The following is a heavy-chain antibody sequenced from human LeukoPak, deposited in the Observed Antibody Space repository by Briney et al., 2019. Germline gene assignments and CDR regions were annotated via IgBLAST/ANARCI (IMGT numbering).Heavy chain of an antibody. CDR3: ARGRMAVAGSYEY. CDR2: TKPEQSEK. J-gene: IGHJ4*02. CDR1: GITFGSYW. Sequence: PGGSLTLSCAASGITFGSYWMSWFRQAPPRGVACVANTKPEQSEKHYVDSLDGRFTIHRDNAKNSLFLEMNSLRAEDTAVYYCARGRMAVAGSYEYWGQRTLVTVSS. D-gene: IGHD6-19*01. V-gene: IGHV3-7*05.